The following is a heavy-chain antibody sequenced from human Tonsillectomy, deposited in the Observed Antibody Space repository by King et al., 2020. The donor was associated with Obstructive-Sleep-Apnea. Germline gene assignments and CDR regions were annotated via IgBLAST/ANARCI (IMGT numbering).Heavy chain of an antibody. D-gene: IGHD1-26*01. Sequence: VQLQQWGPGLLKPSETLSLTCAVYGESFSGCYWTWIRQPPGKGLEWIGEINHMGSTIYSPSLKHRVTISLDTSKNQFSLNLSSVTAADTAVYYCARLRAGQGSNAFDYWGQGTLVTVSS. CDR2: INHMGST. J-gene: IGHJ4*02. V-gene: IGHV4-34*01. CDR3: ARLRAGQGSNAFDY. CDR1: GESFSGCY.